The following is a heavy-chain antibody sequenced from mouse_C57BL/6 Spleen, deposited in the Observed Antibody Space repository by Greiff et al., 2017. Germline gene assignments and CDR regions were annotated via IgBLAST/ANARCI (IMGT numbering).Heavy chain of an antibody. Sequence: EVQLQQSGPGMVKPSQSLSLTCTVTGYSITSGYDWHWIRHFPGNKLEWMGYISYSGSTNYNPSLKSRISITHDTSKNHFFLKLNSVTTEDTATYYCAREGWAFDYWGQGTTLTVSS. CDR3: AREGWAFDY. D-gene: IGHD1-1*02. V-gene: IGHV3-1*01. J-gene: IGHJ2*01. CDR2: ISYSGST. CDR1: GYSITSGYD.